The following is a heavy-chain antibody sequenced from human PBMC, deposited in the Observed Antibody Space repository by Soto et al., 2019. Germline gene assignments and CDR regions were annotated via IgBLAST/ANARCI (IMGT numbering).Heavy chain of an antibody. V-gene: IGHV3-30-3*01. CDR2: ISYDGSNK. CDR3: ARDYYRFNSGYGFSMDV. D-gene: IGHD5-12*01. J-gene: IGHJ6*02. CDR1: GFTFISYA. Sequence: SLRLSCEASGFTFISYAMHWVLQAPGKGLEWVAVISYDGSNKYYADSVKGRFTISRDNSKNTLYLQMNSLRAEDTAVYYCARDYYRFNSGYGFSMDVWGQGTTVTVS.